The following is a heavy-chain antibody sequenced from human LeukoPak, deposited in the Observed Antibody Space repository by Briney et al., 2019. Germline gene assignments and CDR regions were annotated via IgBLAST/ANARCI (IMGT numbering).Heavy chain of an antibody. CDR3: AREVGYSNYFDY. CDR2: IYYSGST. D-gene: IGHD2-15*01. J-gene: IGHJ4*02. CDR1: GGSISSYY. Sequence: SETLSLTCTVSGGSISSYYWSWIRQPPGKGLEWIGYIYYSGSTNYNPSLKSRVTISVDTSKNQFSLKLSSVTAGDTAVYYCAREVGYSNYFDYWGQGTLVTVSS. V-gene: IGHV4-59*01.